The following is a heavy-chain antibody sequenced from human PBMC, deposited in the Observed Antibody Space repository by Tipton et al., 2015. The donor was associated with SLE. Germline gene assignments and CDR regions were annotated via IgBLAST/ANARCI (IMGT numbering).Heavy chain of an antibody. CDR2: IYHTGTT. D-gene: IGHD2-2*01. CDR1: GDSIGSGNYY. V-gene: IGHV4-31*03. CDR3: AIGYCSGTTCQQADFQR. J-gene: IGHJ1*01. Sequence: TLSLTCTVSGDSIGSGNYYWSWIRHHPGKGLEWIGYIYHTGTTYYNPSLMSRAIISVDTSKNQLSLRLTSVTAADTAIYYCAIGYCSGTTCQQADFQRWGQCSLVTVSS.